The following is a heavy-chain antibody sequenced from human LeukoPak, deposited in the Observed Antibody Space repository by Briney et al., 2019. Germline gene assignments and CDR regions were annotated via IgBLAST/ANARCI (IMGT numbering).Heavy chain of an antibody. J-gene: IGHJ6*03. V-gene: IGHV3-48*03. CDR2: ISSSGSTI. CDR1: GFTFSSYE. Sequence: GGSLRLSCAASGFTFSSYEMNWVRQAPGKGLEWVSYISSSGSTIYYADSVKGRFTISRDNAKNSLYLQMDNLRVEDTAVYYCARVSKPGWYDYYYMDVWGRGTTVIVSS. CDR3: ARVSKPGWYDYYYMDV. D-gene: IGHD2/OR15-2a*01.